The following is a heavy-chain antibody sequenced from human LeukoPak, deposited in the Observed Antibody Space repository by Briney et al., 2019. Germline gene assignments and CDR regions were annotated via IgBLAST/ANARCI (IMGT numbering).Heavy chain of an antibody. CDR2: ISGSVGST. J-gene: IGHJ4*02. CDR1: GFTFSSYA. CDR3: AKDGPRIMQWELLSGTLDTEFGY. V-gene: IGHV3-23*01. Sequence: GGSLRLSCAASGFTFSSYAMSWVRQAPGKGLEWVSAISGSVGSTYYADSGKGRFTISRDNSKNTLYLQMNSLRAEDTAVYYCAKDGPRIMQWELLSGTLDTEFGYWGQGTLVTVSS. D-gene: IGHD1-26*01.